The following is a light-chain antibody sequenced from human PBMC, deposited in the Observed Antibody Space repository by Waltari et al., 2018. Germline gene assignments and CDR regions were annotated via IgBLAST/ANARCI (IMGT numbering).Light chain of an antibody. V-gene: IGLV2-11*01. Sequence: QSALPQPRSVSGSPGQSVTISCTETTSDLDGYNYVPWYQQHPGKAPKLMIYDVSKRPSGVPDRFSGSKSGNTASLTISGLQAEDEADYYCCSYAGSYISWVFGGGTKLTVL. J-gene: IGLJ3*02. CDR2: DVS. CDR3: CSYAGSYISWV. CDR1: TSDLDGYNY.